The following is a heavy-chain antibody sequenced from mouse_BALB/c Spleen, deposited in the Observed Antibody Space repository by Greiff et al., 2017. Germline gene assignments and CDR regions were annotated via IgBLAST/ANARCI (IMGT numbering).Heavy chain of an antibody. D-gene: IGHD1-1*01. CDR2: ISSGGST. CDR1: GFTFSSYA. CDR3: ARESFATVVMDY. J-gene: IGHJ4*01. V-gene: IGHV5-6-5*01. Sequence: EVKVEESGGGLVKPGGSLKLSCAASGFTFSSYAMSWVRQTPEKRLEWVASISSGGSTYYPDSVKGRFTISRDNARNILYLQMSSLRSEDTAMYYCARESFATVVMDYWGQGTSVTVSS.